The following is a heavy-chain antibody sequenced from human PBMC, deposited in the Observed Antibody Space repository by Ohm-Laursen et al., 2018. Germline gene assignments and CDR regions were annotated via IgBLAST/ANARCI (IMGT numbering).Heavy chain of an antibody. CDR3: ARENPYGAFIDAFDI. J-gene: IGHJ3*02. CDR1: GVSISSYY. D-gene: IGHD4-17*01. V-gene: IGHV4-59*01. Sequence: SDTLSLTCTVSGVSISSYYWSWIRQPPRKGLELIGYIFYSGSTNYNPSLKSRVTISVDTSKNQFSLRLSSVTAADTAVYYCARENPYGAFIDAFDIWGQGTMVTVSS. CDR2: IFYSGST.